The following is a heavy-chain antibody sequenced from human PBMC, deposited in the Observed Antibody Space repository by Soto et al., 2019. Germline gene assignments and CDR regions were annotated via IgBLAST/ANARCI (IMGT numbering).Heavy chain of an antibody. CDR2: IYYSGNT. CDR1: GGPIPSRTYY. V-gene: IGHV4-39*01. D-gene: IGHD3-10*01. J-gene: IGHJ4*02. Sequence: XETLSLTRTGAGGPIPSRTYYWGWVRQPPGKGLEWIGSIYYSGNTYYNPSLKSRVSISVDTSKNQFSLKLSSVTAADTAVYYCARSYYYDSGSYYNGFDYWGQGILVTVSS. CDR3: ARSYYYDSGSYYNGFDY.